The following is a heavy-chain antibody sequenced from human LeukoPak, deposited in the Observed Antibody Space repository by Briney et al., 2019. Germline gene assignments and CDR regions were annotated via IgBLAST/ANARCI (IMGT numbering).Heavy chain of an antibody. Sequence: PGGSLRLSCAASGFTCSRYWMSWVRQAPGKGLEWVANINQDGSEKYYVDSVKGRFTISRDNAKNSLYPQMNSLRAEDTAVYYCARAEWELDYWGQGTLVTVSS. V-gene: IGHV3-7*03. CDR3: ARAEWELDY. J-gene: IGHJ4*02. CDR1: GFTCSRYW. D-gene: IGHD1-26*01. CDR2: INQDGSEK.